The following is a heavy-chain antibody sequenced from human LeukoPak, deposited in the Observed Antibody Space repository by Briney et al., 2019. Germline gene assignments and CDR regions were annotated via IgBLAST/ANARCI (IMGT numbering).Heavy chain of an antibody. CDR2: IWKDGSDE. V-gene: IGHV3-33*08. D-gene: IGHD3-3*01. J-gene: IGHJ4*02. CDR1: GFTFSSYA. Sequence: GGSLRLSCAASGFTFSSYAMHWVRQAPGKGLEWVALIWKDGSDEFYADSVKGRFIISRDNSRNTLSLQMNSLRGEDTAVYYCAREEAFQLEASLDQWGQGTLVTVSS. CDR3: AREEAFQLEASLDQ.